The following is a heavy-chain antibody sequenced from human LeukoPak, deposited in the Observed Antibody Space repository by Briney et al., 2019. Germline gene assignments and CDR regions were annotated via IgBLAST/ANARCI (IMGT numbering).Heavy chain of an antibody. V-gene: IGHV3-23*01. Sequence: PGGSLRLSCAASGFTFSSYAMSWVRQAPGKGLEWVSAISGSGGSTYYADSVKGRFTISRDNSKNTLYLQMNSLRAEDTAVYYCAKAQGYCSSTSCYADAFDIWGQGTMVTVSS. D-gene: IGHD2-2*01. CDR2: ISGSGGST. J-gene: IGHJ3*02. CDR3: AKAQGYCSSTSCYADAFDI. CDR1: GFTFSSYA.